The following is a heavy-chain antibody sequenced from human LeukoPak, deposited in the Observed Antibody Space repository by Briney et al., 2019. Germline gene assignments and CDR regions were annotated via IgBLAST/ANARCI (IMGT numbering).Heavy chain of an antibody. CDR3: ARARGSYTLHY. CDR2: ITSSGRYI. J-gene: IGHJ4*02. CDR1: GFTITNYY. Sequence: GGSLRLSCAASGFTITNYYMDWVRQAPGKGLEWVSSITSSGRYIDYADSVKGRFTISRDNAKNSLYLQMNSLRAEDTAVYYCARARGSYTLHYWGQGTLVTVSS. D-gene: IGHD1-26*01. V-gene: IGHV3-21*01.